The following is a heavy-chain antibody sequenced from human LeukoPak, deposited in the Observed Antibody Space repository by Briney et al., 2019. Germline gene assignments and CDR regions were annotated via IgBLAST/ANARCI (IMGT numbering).Heavy chain of an antibody. CDR3: ARAPLYSYDSSGWLDY. Sequence: PGGSLRLSCAASGFTFSSYSMNWVRQAPGKGLEWVSSMSSSDSYIYYADSVRGRFTISRDNAKNSLYLQMNSMRVEDTAVYYRARAPLYSYDSSGWLDYWGHGTLVTVSS. J-gene: IGHJ4*01. D-gene: IGHD3-22*01. CDR2: MSSSDSYI. V-gene: IGHV3-21*01. CDR1: GFTFSSYS.